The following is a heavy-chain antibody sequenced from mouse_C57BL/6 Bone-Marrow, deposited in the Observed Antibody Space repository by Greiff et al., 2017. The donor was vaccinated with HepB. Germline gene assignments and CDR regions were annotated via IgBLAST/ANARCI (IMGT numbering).Heavy chain of an antibody. J-gene: IGHJ1*03. CDR2: ISDGGSYT. V-gene: IGHV5-4*03. CDR3: ARPPYYYGSRHWYFDV. Sequence: EVKLMESGGGLVKPGESLKLSCAASGFTFSSYAMSWVRQTPEKRLEWVATISDGGSYTYYPDNVKGRFTISRDNAKNNLYLQMSHLKSEDTAMYYCARPPYYYGSRHWYFDVWGTGTTVTVSS. D-gene: IGHD1-1*01. CDR1: GFTFSSYA.